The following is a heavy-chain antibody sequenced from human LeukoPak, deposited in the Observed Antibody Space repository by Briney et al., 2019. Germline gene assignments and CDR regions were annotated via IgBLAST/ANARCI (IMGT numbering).Heavy chain of an antibody. J-gene: IGHJ4*02. CDR1: GFTFSSYA. CDR2: ISGSGGST. CDR3: AKDHEITMLYRAVFDY. D-gene: IGHD3-10*02. Sequence: PGGSLRLSCAASGFTFSSYAMSWVRQAPGKGLEWVSAISGSGGSTYYADSVKGRFTISRDNSKNTLYLQMNSLRAEDTAVYYCAKDHEITMLYRAVFDYWGQGTLVTVSS. V-gene: IGHV3-23*01.